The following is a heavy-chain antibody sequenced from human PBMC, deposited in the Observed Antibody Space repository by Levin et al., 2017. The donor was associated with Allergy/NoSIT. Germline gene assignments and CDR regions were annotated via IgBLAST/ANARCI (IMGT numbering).Heavy chain of an antibody. CDR2: ISSSSSYI. J-gene: IGHJ4*02. Sequence: GSLKISCAASEFTFSSYSMNWVRQAPGKGLEWVSSISSSSSYIYYADSVKGRFTISRDNAKNSLYLQMNSLRAEDTAVYYCARDPHNSGGYYFDYWGQGTLVTVSS. V-gene: IGHV3-21*01. D-gene: IGHD3-10*01. CDR1: EFTFSSYS. CDR3: ARDPHNSGGYYFDY.